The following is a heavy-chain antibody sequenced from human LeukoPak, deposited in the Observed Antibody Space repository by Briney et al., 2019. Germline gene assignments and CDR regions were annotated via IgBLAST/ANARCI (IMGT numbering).Heavy chain of an antibody. Sequence: SETLSLTCAVYGGSFRGYYWSWIRQPPGKGLEWIGEINHSGSTNYNPSLKSRVTISVDTSKNQLSLKLSSVTAADTAVYYCAATYYYDSWYYFDYWGQGTLVTVSS. J-gene: IGHJ4*02. CDR1: GGSFRGYY. CDR3: AATYYYDSWYYFDY. D-gene: IGHD3-22*01. V-gene: IGHV4-34*01. CDR2: INHSGST.